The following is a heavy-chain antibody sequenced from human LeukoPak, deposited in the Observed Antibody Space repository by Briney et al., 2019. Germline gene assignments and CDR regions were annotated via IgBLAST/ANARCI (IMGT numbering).Heavy chain of an antibody. V-gene: IGHV1-8*03. J-gene: IGHJ5*02. CDR2: MNPNSGNT. Sequence: ASVKVSCKASGYTFTSYDINWVRQATGQGLEWMGWMNPNSGNTGYAQKFQGRVTITADESTSTAYMELSSLRSEDTAVYYCARAGTYNWFDPWGQGTLVTVSS. CDR1: GYTFTSYD. D-gene: IGHD3-10*01. CDR3: ARAGTYNWFDP.